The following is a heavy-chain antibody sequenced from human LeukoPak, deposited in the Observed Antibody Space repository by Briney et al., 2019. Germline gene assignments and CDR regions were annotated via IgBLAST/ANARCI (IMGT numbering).Heavy chain of an antibody. J-gene: IGHJ4*02. CDR2: ISGSSDAI. V-gene: IGHV3-48*01. Sequence: GGSLRLSCAASGFIFSTYSMSWVRQAPGKGLEWVSYISGSSDAIYYADSVKGRFTISRDNSDSTLYLQMNSLRTEDTALYYCARDRAWNYFDSWGQGTLVTVSS. CDR1: GFIFSTYS. CDR3: ARDRAWNYFDS. D-gene: IGHD1-1*01.